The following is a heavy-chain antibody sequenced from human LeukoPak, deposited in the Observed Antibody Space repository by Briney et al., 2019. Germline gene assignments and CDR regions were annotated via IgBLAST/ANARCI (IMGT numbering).Heavy chain of an antibody. Sequence: ASVKVSCKASGYTFTSYGISGVRQAPGQGLEWMGWINPNSGGTNYAQKFQGRVTMTRDTSISTAYMELSRLRSDDTAVYYCARGGSGWIPSNFDYWGQGTLVTVSS. D-gene: IGHD6-19*01. CDR1: GYTFTSYG. J-gene: IGHJ4*02. CDR3: ARGGSGWIPSNFDY. V-gene: IGHV1-2*02. CDR2: INPNSGGT.